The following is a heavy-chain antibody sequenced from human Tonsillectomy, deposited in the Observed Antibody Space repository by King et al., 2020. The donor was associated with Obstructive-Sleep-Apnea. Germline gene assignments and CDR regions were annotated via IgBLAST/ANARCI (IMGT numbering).Heavy chain of an antibody. CDR1: GFTFSSYA. Sequence: VQLVESGGGLLQPGGSLRLSCAASGFTFSSYAMSWVRQAPGKGLEWVSAISGSGGSTYYADSVKGRFSISRDNFKNTLYLQMNSLRAEDTAVYYCAKYRWELLDAFDIWGQGTMVTVSS. CDR2: ISGSGGST. CDR3: AKYRWELLDAFDI. V-gene: IGHV3-23*04. D-gene: IGHD1-26*01. J-gene: IGHJ3*02.